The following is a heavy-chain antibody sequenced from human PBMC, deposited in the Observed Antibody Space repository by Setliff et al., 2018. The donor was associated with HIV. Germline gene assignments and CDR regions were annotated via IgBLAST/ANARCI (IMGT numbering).Heavy chain of an antibody. CDR3: AKPYRGSVVRDQGYMDV. V-gene: IGHV3-23*01. J-gene: IGHJ6*03. D-gene: IGHD3-10*01. Sequence: SLRLSCAVSGFTFSSYAMSWVRQAPGKGLEWVSAISGSAGSTYYADSVKGRFTISGDNSKNTLYLQMNGLRAEDTAVYYCAKPYRGSVVRDQGYMDVWGRGTTVTVSS. CDR2: ISGSAGST. CDR1: GFTFSSYA.